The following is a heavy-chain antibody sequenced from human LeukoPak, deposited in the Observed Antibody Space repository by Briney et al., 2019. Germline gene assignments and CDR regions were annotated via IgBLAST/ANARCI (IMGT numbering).Heavy chain of an antibody. CDR3: ARGSTSTWYDY. J-gene: IGHJ4*02. V-gene: IGHV3-23*01. CDR1: LFTSSNYA. CDR2: ICGIVNNI. D-gene: IGHD6-13*01. Sequence: GGSLRLSCAASLFTSSNYAMSCVRPAPGEGLWRGSLICGIVNNIYSTHSLKGRFPNSRDNSKNTLYLQMNRLRAEDTAVYYCARGSTSTWYDYWGQGILVTVSS.